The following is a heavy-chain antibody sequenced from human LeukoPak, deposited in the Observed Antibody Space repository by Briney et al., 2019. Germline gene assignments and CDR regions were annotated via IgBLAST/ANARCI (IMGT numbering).Heavy chain of an antibody. CDR3: ARVWSVGATFDY. CDR1: GGSISSYY. J-gene: IGHJ4*02. Sequence: SETLSLTCTVSGGSISSYYWSWIRQPPGKGLEWIGYIYYSGNTNYNPSLKSRVTISVDTPKNQFSLKLNSVTAADTAVYYCARVWSVGATFDYWGQGTLVTVSS. V-gene: IGHV4-59*01. CDR2: IYYSGNT. D-gene: IGHD1-26*01.